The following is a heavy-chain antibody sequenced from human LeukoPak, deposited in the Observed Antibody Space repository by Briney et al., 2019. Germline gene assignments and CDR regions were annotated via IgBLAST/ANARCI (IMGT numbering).Heavy chain of an antibody. D-gene: IGHD5-18*01. J-gene: IGHJ3*02. CDR1: GFTFSNAW. Sequence: GGSLRLSCAASGFTFSNAWMSWVRRAPGKGLEWVGRIKSKTDGGTTDYAAPVKGRFTISRDDSKNTLYLQMNSLKIEDTAVYYCTTTRLGYSYGYDAFDIWGQGTMVTVSS. V-gene: IGHV3-15*01. CDR3: TTTRLGYSYGYDAFDI. CDR2: IKSKTDGGTT.